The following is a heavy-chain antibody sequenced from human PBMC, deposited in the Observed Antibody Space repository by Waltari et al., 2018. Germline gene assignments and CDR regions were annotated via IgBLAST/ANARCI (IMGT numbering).Heavy chain of an antibody. Sequence: EVQLVDSGGGLVQPGGSLRLSCAASGFTFSSYSMNWVRQAPGKGVEWVVYIRSSSSTIYYVDSGKGRFTISRDNADNSLYLQMNSLRAEDTAVYYCARGRNNGRSGYDIWGQGTMVTVSS. V-gene: IGHV3-48*01. J-gene: IGHJ3*02. D-gene: IGHD3-22*01. CDR1: GFTFSSYS. CDR3: ARGRNNGRSGYDI. CDR2: IRSSSSTI.